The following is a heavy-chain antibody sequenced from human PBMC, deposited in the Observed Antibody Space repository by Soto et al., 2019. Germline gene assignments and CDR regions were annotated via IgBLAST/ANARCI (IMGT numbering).Heavy chain of an antibody. CDR2: ISGSGGST. CDR3: AKARQRGPYYYDDMDV. V-gene: IGHV3-23*01. CDR1: GVAFMSYA. Sequence: EVQLLESVGGLVQPGGSLRLSCAASGVAFMSYAMSWVRQARGKGREWVSAISGSGGSTYYADSVKGRFTISRDKSKNTPYLQMNSLRAEDTAVYYCAKARQRGPYYYDDMDVWGQGTTVTVSS. D-gene: IGHD6-25*01. J-gene: IGHJ6*02.